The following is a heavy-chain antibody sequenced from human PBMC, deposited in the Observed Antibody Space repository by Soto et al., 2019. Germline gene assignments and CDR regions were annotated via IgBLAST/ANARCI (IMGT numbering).Heavy chain of an antibody. V-gene: IGHV4-34*01. D-gene: IGHD4-17*01. CDR2: INHSGST. CDR1: GGSFSGYY. J-gene: IGHJ4*02. CDR3: ARGKDYGDYVEGYCDY. Sequence: QVQLQQWGAGLLKPSETLSLTCAVDGGSFSGYYWRWIRQPPGKGLEWIGEINHSGSTNYNPSLKSRVTISVDTSKNQFSLKLSSVTAADRAVYYCARGKDYGDYVEGYCDYWGQGTLVTVSS.